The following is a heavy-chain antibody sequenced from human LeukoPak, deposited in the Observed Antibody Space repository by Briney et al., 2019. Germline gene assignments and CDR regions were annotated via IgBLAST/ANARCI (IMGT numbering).Heavy chain of an antibody. CDR1: GGTFSSYA. V-gene: IGHV1-69*05. Sequence: SVKVSCKASGGTFSSYAISWVRQAPGQGLEWMGRIIPIFGTANYAQKFQGRVTITTDESTSTAYIELSSLRSEDTAVYYCARGGYYYDSSGYWPWYFDLWGRGTLVTVSS. CDR2: IIPIFGTA. D-gene: IGHD3-22*01. J-gene: IGHJ2*01. CDR3: ARGGYYYDSSGYWPWYFDL.